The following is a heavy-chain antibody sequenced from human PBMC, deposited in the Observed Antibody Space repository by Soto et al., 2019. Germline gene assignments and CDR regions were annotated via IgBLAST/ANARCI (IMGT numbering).Heavy chain of an antibody. Sequence: GGSLRLSCAASGFTFSSYGMHWVRQAPGKGLEWVAVIWYDGSNKYYADSVKGRFTISRDNSKNTLYLQMNSLRAEDTAVYYCARDLRRWDGYKLRAPFDYWGQGTLVTVSS. D-gene: IGHD5-12*01. CDR3: ARDLRRWDGYKLRAPFDY. V-gene: IGHV3-33*01. CDR1: GFTFSSYG. J-gene: IGHJ4*02. CDR2: IWYDGSNK.